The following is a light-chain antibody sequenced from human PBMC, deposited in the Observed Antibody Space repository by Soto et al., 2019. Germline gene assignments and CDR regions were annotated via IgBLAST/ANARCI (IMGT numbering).Light chain of an antibody. CDR3: QQRGDWPPFT. CDR2: DAS. Sequence: ETVLTQSPATLSLSPGERATLSCRASRSIGNYLAWYQQKPGQAPRLLIYDASNRAAGIPARFTGSGSGTDFTLTISSLEPEDFAVYYCQQRGDWPPFTFGPGTTVDIK. CDR1: RSIGNY. J-gene: IGKJ3*01. V-gene: IGKV3-11*01.